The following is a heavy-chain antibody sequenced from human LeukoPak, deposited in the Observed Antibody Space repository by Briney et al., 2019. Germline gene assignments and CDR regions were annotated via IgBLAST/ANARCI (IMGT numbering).Heavy chain of an antibody. V-gene: IGHV3-7*05. Sequence: GGSLRLSCAASGFSFNTHSMSWVRQAPGKGLEWVANIKEDGSEKNYVDSVKGRFTISRDNVKNALYLQMNSLRAEDTALYYCARYGGPVTDWGRGTLVSVSS. CDR3: ARYGGPVTD. J-gene: IGHJ4*02. CDR2: IKEDGSEK. CDR1: GFSFNTHS. D-gene: IGHD2-21*02.